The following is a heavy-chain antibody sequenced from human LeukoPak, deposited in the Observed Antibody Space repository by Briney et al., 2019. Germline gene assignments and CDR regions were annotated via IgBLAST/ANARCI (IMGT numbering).Heavy chain of an antibody. CDR1: GGTFSSYA. CDR2: IIPIFGTA. CDR3: ALAKYCSSTSCYPLGAY. J-gene: IGHJ4*02. D-gene: IGHD2-2*01. Sequence: SVKVSCKASGGTFSSYAISWVRQASGQGLEWMGGIIPIFGTANYAQKFQGRVTITADKSTSTAYMELSSLRSEDTAVYYCALAKYCSSTSCYPLGAYWGQGTLVTVSS. V-gene: IGHV1-69*06.